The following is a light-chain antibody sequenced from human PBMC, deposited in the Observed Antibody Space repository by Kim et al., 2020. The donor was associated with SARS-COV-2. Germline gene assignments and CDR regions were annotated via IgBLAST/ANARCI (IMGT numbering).Light chain of an antibody. J-gene: IGLJ2*01. V-gene: IGLV3-1*01. CDR2: QDS. CDR3: QAWDSSTGV. Sequence: SVPPGQTASMTGSGDKLGDKYACWYQQKPGQSPGLVIYQDSKRPSGIPERFAGSNSGNTATLTISGTQAMDEADYYCQAWDSSTGVFGGGTQLTVL. CDR1: KLGDKY.